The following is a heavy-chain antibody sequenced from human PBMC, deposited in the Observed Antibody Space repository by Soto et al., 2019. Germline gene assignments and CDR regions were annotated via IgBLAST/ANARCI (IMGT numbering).Heavy chain of an antibody. V-gene: IGHV1-8*01. CDR3: ARGIKGLPPSAFDI. Sequence: SVNVSCKASGYGFSNDDINWGRQATGQGLEWMGWLNPNTDKTGSAQKFQGRVTMTRNTSISPAYLELSGLRSDDTAVYYCARGIKGLPPSAFDIWGQGTRVTVSS. J-gene: IGHJ3*02. CDR1: GYGFSNDD. D-gene: IGHD5-12*01. CDR2: LNPNTDKT.